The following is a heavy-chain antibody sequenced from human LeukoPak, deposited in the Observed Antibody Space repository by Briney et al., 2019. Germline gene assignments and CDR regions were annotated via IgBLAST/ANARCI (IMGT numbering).Heavy chain of an antibody. D-gene: IGHD3-9*01. J-gene: IGHJ6*02. CDR1: GGTFSSYA. Sequence: SVKVSCKASGGTFSSYAVSWVRQAPGQGLEWMGRIIPILGIANYAQKFQGRVTITADKSTSTAYMELSSLRSEDTAVYYCARGTYYDILTAKGYYYYGMDVWGQGTTVTVSS. CDR2: IIPILGIA. CDR3: ARGTYYDILTAKGYYYYGMDV. V-gene: IGHV1-69*04.